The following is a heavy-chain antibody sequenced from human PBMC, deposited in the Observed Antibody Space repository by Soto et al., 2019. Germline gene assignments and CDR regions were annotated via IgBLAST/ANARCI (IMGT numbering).Heavy chain of an antibody. Sequence: TSETLSLTSTVSGGSIRSYYCSWIRQPPVKGLEWIGYIYYSGSTNYNPSLKSRVTISVDTSKNQFSLKLSSVTAADTAVYYCARHHSWGYYYYYYMDVWGKGTTVTVSS. J-gene: IGHJ6*03. CDR2: IYYSGST. V-gene: IGHV4-59*08. CDR3: ARHHSWGYYYYYYMDV. D-gene: IGHD6-13*01. CDR1: GGSIRSYY.